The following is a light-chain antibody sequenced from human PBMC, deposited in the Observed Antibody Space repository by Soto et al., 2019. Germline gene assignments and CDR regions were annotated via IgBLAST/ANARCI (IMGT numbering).Light chain of an antibody. CDR2: EVS. J-gene: IGLJ1*01. CDR1: NSDVGIYDF. Sequence: QSVLTQPASVSGTPGQSITISCTGSNSDVGIYDFVSWYQHHPGRAPKLIVSEVSHRPSGVSNRFSGSKSGNTASLTISGLQAEDEADYYCCSYAGSNTYVFGTGTKLTVL. V-gene: IGLV2-23*02. CDR3: CSYAGSNTYV.